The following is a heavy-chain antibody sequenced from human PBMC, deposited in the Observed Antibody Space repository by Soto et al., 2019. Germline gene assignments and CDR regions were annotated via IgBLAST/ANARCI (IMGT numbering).Heavy chain of an antibody. CDR2: ISYDGSNK. Sequence: LRLSCAASGFTFSSYGMHWVRLAPGKGLEWVALISYDGSNKYYADSVKGRFTISRDNSKNTLYLQMNSLRDEDTAVYYCAKDQFPYCSSSCSGVSDYWGQGTLVTVSS. CDR1: GFTFSSYG. CDR3: AKDQFPYCSSSCSGVSDY. J-gene: IGHJ4*02. D-gene: IGHD2-2*01. V-gene: IGHV3-30*18.